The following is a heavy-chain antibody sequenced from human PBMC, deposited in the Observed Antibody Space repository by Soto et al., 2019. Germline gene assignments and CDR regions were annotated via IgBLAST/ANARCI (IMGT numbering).Heavy chain of an antibody. D-gene: IGHD5-12*01. CDR2: IYYSGST. Sequence: SETLSLTCTVSGGSISSGDYYWSWIRQPPGKGLEWIGYIYYSGSTYYNPSLKSRVTISVDTSKNQFSLKLSSVIAADTAVYYCARVLYSGYDLGYFDYWGQGTLVTVSS. J-gene: IGHJ4*02. V-gene: IGHV4-30-4*01. CDR3: ARVLYSGYDLGYFDY. CDR1: GGSISSGDYY.